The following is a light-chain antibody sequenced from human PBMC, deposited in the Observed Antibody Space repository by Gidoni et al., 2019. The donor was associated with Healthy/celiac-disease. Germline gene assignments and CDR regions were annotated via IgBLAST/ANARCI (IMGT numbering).Light chain of an antibody. CDR2: GNS. J-gene: IGLJ3*02. CDR3: QSYDSSLSGSWV. CDR1: SSNIGAGYA. V-gene: IGLV1-40*01. Sequence: QSVLTQPPSVSGAPGQRVTISCTGSSSNIGAGYAVHWYQQLPETASKLLIYGNSNRPSGVPDRFSGSKSGTSASLASTGLQAEDEADYYCQSYDSSLSGSWVFGGGTKLTVL.